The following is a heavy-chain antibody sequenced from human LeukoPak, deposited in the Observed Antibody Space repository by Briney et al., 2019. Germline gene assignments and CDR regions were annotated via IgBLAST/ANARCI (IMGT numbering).Heavy chain of an antibody. CDR2: ISYNGGVR. CDR3: LTEDTPTVFDY. J-gene: IGHJ4*02. V-gene: IGHV3-30*03. Sequence: QPGRSLRLSCAASGFTFSTYGLHWVRQAPGKGLEWVALISYNGGVRFYADSVKGRFTISRDNSKNTVYLQMNSLRTEDTAVYYCLTEDTPTVFDYWGQGTLVTVSS. CDR1: GFTFSTYG. D-gene: IGHD5-18*01.